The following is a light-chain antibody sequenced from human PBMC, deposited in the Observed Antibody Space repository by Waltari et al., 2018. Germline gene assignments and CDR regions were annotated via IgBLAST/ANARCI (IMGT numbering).Light chain of an antibody. V-gene: IGKV4-1*01. CDR3: CSYAGSYTWV. J-gene: IGKJ4*02. CDR2: WAS. Sequence: DIVMTQSPDSLAVSLGERATINCKSSQSVLYSSNHKNYLAWFQQQPGQPPKLLISWASTRESGVPDRFSGSKSGNTASLTISGLQAEDEADYYCCSYAGSYTWVFGGGTK. CDR1: QSVLYSSNHKNY.